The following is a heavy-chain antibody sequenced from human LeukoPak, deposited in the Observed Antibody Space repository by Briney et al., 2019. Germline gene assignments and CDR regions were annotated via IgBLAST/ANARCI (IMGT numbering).Heavy chain of an antibody. V-gene: IGHV3-33*01. CDR1: GFTFSSYG. CDR2: IWYDGSNK. J-gene: IGHJ4*02. Sequence: GGSLRLSCAASGFTFSSYGMHWVRQAPGKGLEWVAVIWYDGSNKYYADSVKGRFTISRDNSKNTLYLQMNSLRAEDTAVYYCARDPGPTTGDYWGQGTLVTVSS. D-gene: IGHD1-1*01. CDR3: ARDPGPTTGDY.